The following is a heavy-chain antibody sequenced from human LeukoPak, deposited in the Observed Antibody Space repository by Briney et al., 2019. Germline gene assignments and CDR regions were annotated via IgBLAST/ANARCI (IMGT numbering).Heavy chain of an antibody. D-gene: IGHD6-13*01. Sequence: GGSLRLSCAASGFTFSSYGMHWVRQAPGKGLEWVAFIRYDGSNKYYADSVKGRFTISRDNSKNTLYLQMNSLRAEDTAVYYCAKSPLGSSSWYYFDYWGQGTLVTVSS. V-gene: IGHV3-30*02. J-gene: IGHJ4*02. CDR1: GFTFSSYG. CDR3: AKSPLGSSSWYYFDY. CDR2: IRYDGSNK.